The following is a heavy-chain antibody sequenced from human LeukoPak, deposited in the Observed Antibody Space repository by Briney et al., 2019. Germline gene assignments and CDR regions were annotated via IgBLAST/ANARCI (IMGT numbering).Heavy chain of an antibody. CDR2: IKQDGSEK. CDR3: ARGDIVVVPAPYHMDV. V-gene: IGHV3-7*01. CDR1: GFTFSSYW. Sequence: GGSLRLSCAASGFTFSSYWMSWVRQAPGKGLEWVANIKQDGSEKYYVDSVKGRFTISRDNAKNSLYLQMNSLRAEDTAVYYCARGDIVVVPAPYHMDVWGKGTTVTVSS. J-gene: IGHJ6*03. D-gene: IGHD2-2*01.